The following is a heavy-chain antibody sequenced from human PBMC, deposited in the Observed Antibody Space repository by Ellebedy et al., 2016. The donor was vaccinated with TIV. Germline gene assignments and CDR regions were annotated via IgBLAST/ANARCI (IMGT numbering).Heavy chain of an antibody. J-gene: IGHJ4*02. D-gene: IGHD3-22*01. Sequence: AASVKVSCKASGYTFTGYYLHWVRQAPGQGLEWMGWINPNSGGTNYAQKFQGWVTMTRDTSISTAYMELSSLTSHDTAIYYCVTSRALFSSGYYAYFDFWGQGTLVSVSS. CDR2: INPNSGGT. V-gene: IGHV1-2*04. CDR3: VTSRALFSSGYYAYFDF. CDR1: GYTFTGYY.